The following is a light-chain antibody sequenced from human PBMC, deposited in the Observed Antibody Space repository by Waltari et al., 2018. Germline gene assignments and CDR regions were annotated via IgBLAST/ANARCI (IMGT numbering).Light chain of an antibody. J-gene: IGKJ1*01. V-gene: IGKV3-20*01. CDR3: QMYVRLPVT. Sequence: EIVLTQPPGTLALTPGDRATPSCRASQSVGRALAWYQQKPGQAPRLLIYDASSRATGISDKFSGSGSGTDFSLTISRVEPEDFAVYFCQMYVRLPVTFGQGTKVEVK. CDR2: DAS. CDR1: QSVGRA.